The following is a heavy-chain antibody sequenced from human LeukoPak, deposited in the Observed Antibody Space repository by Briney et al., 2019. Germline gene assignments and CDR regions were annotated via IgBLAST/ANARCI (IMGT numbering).Heavy chain of an antibody. V-gene: IGHV1-8*01. CDR3: ARVGYPDRWDYYYYKDV. CDR2: MNPNSGNT. D-gene: IGHD1-1*01. J-gene: IGHJ6*03. CDR1: GYTFTSYD. Sequence: ASVKVSCKASGYTFTSYDINWVRQATGQGLEWMGWMNPNSGNTGYAQKFQGRVTMTRNTSISTAYMELSSLRSEDTAVYYCARVGYPDRWDYYYYKDVWGKGTTVTVSS.